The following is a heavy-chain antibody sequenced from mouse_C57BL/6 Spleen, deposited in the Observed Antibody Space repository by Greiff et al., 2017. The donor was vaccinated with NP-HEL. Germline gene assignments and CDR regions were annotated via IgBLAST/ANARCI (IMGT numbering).Heavy chain of an antibody. CDR2: IHPNSGST. V-gene: IGHV1-64*01. CDR1: GYTFTSYW. Sequence: VQLQQPGAELVKPGASVKLSCKASGYTFTSYWMHWVKQRPGQGLEWIGMIHPNSGSTNYNEKFKSKATLTVDKSSSTAYMQLSSLTSEDSAVYYCARRKTAQATFDYWGQGTTLTVSS. CDR3: ARRKTAQATFDY. D-gene: IGHD3-2*02. J-gene: IGHJ2*01.